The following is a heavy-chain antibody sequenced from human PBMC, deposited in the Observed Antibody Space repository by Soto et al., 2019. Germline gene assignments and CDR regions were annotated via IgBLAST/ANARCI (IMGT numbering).Heavy chain of an antibody. Sequence: EVQLVESGGGFVQPGGSLRLSCAASGFSFSNYWMHWVRQAPGKGLVWVSRINMYGTTIDSADSVRGRFTIARDNAKNTLYLQMNSLRAEDTAVYYCARVPVGAFGRWDYWGQGTQVTVSS. V-gene: IGHV3-74*01. J-gene: IGHJ4*02. D-gene: IGHD1-26*01. CDR2: INMYGTTI. CDR3: ARVPVGAFGRWDY. CDR1: GFSFSNYW.